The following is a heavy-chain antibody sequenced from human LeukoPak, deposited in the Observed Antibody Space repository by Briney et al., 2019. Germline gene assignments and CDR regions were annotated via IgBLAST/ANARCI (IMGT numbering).Heavy chain of an antibody. CDR1: GGSFSGYY. CDR2: INHSGST. J-gene: IGHJ2*01. Sequence: SETLSLTCAVYGGSFSGYYWSWIRQPPGKGLEWIGEINHSGSTNYNPSLKSRVTISVDTSKNQFSLKLSSVTAADTAVYYCARGGGEDRGYSYDWYFDLWGRGTLVTVSS. D-gene: IGHD5-18*01. V-gene: IGHV4-34*01. CDR3: ARGGGEDRGYSYDWYFDL.